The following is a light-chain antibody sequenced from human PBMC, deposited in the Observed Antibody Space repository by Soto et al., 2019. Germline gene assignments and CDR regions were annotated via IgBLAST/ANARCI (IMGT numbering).Light chain of an antibody. V-gene: IGKV1-39*01. CDR3: QQTYSAPLT. CDR1: QNIRNY. CDR2: GAA. Sequence: DIQMTQSPSSLSASVGDRVAITCRASQNIRNYLNWYQQKPGKAPKVLIYGAASLQSGVPSRFSGSGSGTNFTLTINSLQPEDYATYYCQQTYSAPLTFGGATKVDIK. J-gene: IGKJ4*01.